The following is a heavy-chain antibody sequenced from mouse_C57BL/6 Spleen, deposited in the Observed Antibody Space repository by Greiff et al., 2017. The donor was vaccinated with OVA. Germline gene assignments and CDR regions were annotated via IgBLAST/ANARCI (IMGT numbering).Heavy chain of an antibody. J-gene: IGHJ1*03. CDR3: ARRAWVRLDWYFDV. CDR1: GFSLSTSGMG. Sequence: QVTLKVSGPGILQPSQTLSLTCSFSGFSLSTSGMGVSWIRQPSGKGLEWLAHIYWDDDKRYNPSLKSRLTISKDTSRNHVFLKITSGDTADTATDYCARRAWVRLDWYFDVWGTGTTVTVSS. D-gene: IGHD2-14*01. CDR2: IYWDDDK. V-gene: IGHV8-12*01.